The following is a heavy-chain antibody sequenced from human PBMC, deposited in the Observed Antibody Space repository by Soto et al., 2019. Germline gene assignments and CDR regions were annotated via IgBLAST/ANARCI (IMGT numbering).Heavy chain of an antibody. CDR1: GGSINNHY. Sequence: QVQLQESGPGLVKPSETLSLTCTVSGGSINNHYSSWIRQPPGQGLEWIGYIYYSGSTNYNPSLKSRVTMSVDTSKNQFSLKLSSLTAADTAIYYCARANWFFDYWGQGTLVTVSS. CDR3: ARANWFFDY. D-gene: IGHD7-27*01. CDR2: IYYSGST. J-gene: IGHJ4*02. V-gene: IGHV4-59*11.